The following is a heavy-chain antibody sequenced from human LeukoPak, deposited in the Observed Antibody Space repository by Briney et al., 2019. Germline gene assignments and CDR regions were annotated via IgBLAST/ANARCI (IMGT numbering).Heavy chain of an antibody. Sequence: GGSLRLSCAASGFTFSNAWMSWVRQAPGKGLEWVGRIKSKTDGGTTDYAAPVKGRFTISRDDSKNTLYLQMNSLKTEDTAVYYCTTDESYYDSSGKMGILWGQGTLVTVSS. J-gene: IGHJ4*02. V-gene: IGHV3-15*01. CDR3: TTDESYYDSSGKMGIL. D-gene: IGHD3-22*01. CDR2: IKSKTDGGTT. CDR1: GFTFSNAW.